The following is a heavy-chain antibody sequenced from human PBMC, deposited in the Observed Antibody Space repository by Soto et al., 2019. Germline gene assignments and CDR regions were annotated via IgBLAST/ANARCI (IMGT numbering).Heavy chain of an antibody. CDR2: IVPLFGTT. D-gene: IGHD6-13*01. CDR1: GGNFSSYG. Sequence: QVQLVQSGAEVKKPGSSVKVSCKASGGNFSSYGISWVRQAPGQGLEWMGGIVPLFGTTNYAHKCRGRVTITADGSTSTAYMEVSSLRSEATAVYYCAKASGRSWYNWFDPWGQGTLVTVST. J-gene: IGHJ5*02. CDR3: AKASGRSWYNWFDP. V-gene: IGHV1-69*01.